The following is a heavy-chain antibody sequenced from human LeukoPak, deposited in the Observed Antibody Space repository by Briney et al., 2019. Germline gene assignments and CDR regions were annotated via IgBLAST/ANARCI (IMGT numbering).Heavy chain of an antibody. CDR1: GFTFSDYG. CDR3: ARDIVAAGGRYFDH. CDR2: IWHDGSNK. Sequence: GGSLRLSCAASGFTFSDYGMHWVRQTPGRGLEWVAAIWHDGSNKYYADSVEGRFTISRDNSKNTLYLQMNSLRGEDMALYYCARDIVAAGGRYFDHWGQGTLVTVSS. J-gene: IGHJ4*02. D-gene: IGHD6-13*01. V-gene: IGHV3-33*01.